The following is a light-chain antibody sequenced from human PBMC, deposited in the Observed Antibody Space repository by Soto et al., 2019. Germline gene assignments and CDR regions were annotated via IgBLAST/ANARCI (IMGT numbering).Light chain of an antibody. Sequence: DIQFTQSPSFLSASLVDRVTITCRASQGIGSYLAWYQQKPGKAPRLLIYAASTLQSGVPSRFSGSGSDTEFTLTISSLQPEDFATYYCQQLNNYPLTFGGGTKVDIK. J-gene: IGKJ4*01. CDR3: QQLNNYPLT. CDR2: AAS. CDR1: QGIGSY. V-gene: IGKV1-9*01.